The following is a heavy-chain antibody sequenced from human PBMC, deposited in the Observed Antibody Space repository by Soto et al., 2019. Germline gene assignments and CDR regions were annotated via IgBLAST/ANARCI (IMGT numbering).Heavy chain of an antibody. CDR2: INPSGGST. Sequence: GASVKVSCKASGYTFTSYYMHWVRQAPGQGLEWMGIINPSGGSTSYAQKFQGRVTMTRDTSTSTVYMELSSLRSEDTAVYYCARVSYYYDSSGYYFDYWGQGTLVTVSS. CDR3: ARVSYYYDSSGYYFDY. CDR1: GYTFTSYY. J-gene: IGHJ4*02. D-gene: IGHD3-22*01. V-gene: IGHV1-46*01.